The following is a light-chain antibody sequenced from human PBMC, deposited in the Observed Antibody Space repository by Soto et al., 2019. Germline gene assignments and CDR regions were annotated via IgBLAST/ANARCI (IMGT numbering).Light chain of an antibody. Sequence: ESVLTQSPGTLSMSPGERATLSCRXSASFSSSDLAWYQQQPGQAPRLLIYGASNRATGIPDRFSGSGSGTDFTLTISRLEPEDFAVYYCQQYDSFPYTFGQGTKLEIK. CDR1: ASFSSSD. V-gene: IGKV3-20*01. J-gene: IGKJ2*01. CDR3: QQYDSFPYT. CDR2: GAS.